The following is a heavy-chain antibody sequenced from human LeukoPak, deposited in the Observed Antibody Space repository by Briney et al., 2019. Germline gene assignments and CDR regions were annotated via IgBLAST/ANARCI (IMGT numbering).Heavy chain of an antibody. CDR2: IYYSGST. Sequence: SETLSLTCTVSGGSISSYYWSWIRQPPGKGLEWIGYIYYSGSTNYNPSLKSRVTISVDTSKNQFSLKLSSVTAADTAVYYCARRNAVAGHVAFDYWGQGTLVTVSS. J-gene: IGHJ4*02. CDR1: GGSISSYY. D-gene: IGHD6-19*01. CDR3: ARRNAVAGHVAFDY. V-gene: IGHV4-59*08.